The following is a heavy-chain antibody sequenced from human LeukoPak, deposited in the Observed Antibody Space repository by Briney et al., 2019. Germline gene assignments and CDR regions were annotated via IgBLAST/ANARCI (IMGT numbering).Heavy chain of an antibody. D-gene: IGHD6-13*01. V-gene: IGHV1-8*01. CDR2: MNPNSGNT. Sequence: ASVKVSCKASGYIFTSYDINWVRQATGQGLEWMGWMNPNSGNTGYAQKFQGRVTMTRNTSISTAYMELSSLRSEDTAVYYCARGMDIAAAGTIDYWGQGTLVTVSS. CDR1: GYIFTSYD. CDR3: ARGMDIAAAGTIDY. J-gene: IGHJ4*02.